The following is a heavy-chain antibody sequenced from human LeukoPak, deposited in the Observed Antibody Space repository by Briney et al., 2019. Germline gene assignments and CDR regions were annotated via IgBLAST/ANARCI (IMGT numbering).Heavy chain of an antibody. J-gene: IGHJ4*02. Sequence: ASVKVSCKASGYIFADYYIHWVRQAPGQGLEWMGWIKPNSGGTRSAQKFQGGVTMTRDTSITTAYMELSSLRSDDTAVYYCARDVGEYCSSTNCYASHYWGQGTLVTVSS. CDR2: IKPNSGGT. V-gene: IGHV1-2*02. D-gene: IGHD2-2*01. CDR1: GYIFADYY. CDR3: ARDVGEYCSSTNCYASHY.